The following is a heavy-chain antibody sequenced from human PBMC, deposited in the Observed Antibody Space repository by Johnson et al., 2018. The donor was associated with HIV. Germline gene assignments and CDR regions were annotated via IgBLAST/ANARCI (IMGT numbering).Heavy chain of an antibody. J-gene: IGHJ3*02. CDR1: GFTFSSYD. CDR2: IGTAGDT. CDR3: AREAQTHAFDI. V-gene: IGHV3-13*01. Sequence: VQLVESGGGLVQPGGSLRLSCSASGFTFSSYDMHWVRHATGTGLEWVSAIGTAGDTYSPGSVKGRFTISRENDKNSLYLQMNSLRAGDTAVYYCAREAQTHAFDIWGQGTMVTVSS. D-gene: IGHD4-23*01.